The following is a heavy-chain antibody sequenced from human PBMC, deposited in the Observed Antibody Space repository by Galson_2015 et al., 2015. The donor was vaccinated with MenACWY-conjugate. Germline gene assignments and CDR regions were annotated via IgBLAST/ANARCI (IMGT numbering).Heavy chain of an antibody. Sequence: PALVKPTQTLTLTCTFSGFSLSTPEMCVSWIRQSPGKALEWLARIDWDDNRYYSTSLKTRLTISKDTSKNQGVLSMTNMDPVDTATYYCARTRRYTSYYFYYYIDVWGKGTTVAASS. CDR3: ARTRRYTSYYFYYYIDV. D-gene: IGHD5-12*01. CDR2: IDWDDNR. V-gene: IGHV2-70*11. CDR1: GFSLSTPEMC. J-gene: IGHJ6*03.